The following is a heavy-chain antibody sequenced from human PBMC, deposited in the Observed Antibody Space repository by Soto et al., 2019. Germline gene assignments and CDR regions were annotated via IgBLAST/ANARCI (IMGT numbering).Heavy chain of an antibody. J-gene: IGHJ6*02. V-gene: IGHV4-61*01. CDR2: MYYSGST. CDR3: ARGSHCGGNCYSGYFYYYGMDV. CDR1: GGSVSSGRNY. Sequence: SETLSLTCSVSGGSVSSGRNYWNWIRQPPGKGLEWIGYMYYSGSTNYNPSLKSRVTISIDGSKNQFSLKLTSVTAADTAVYYCARGSHCGGNCYSGYFYYYGMDVWGQGTTVTVSS. D-gene: IGHD2-21*02.